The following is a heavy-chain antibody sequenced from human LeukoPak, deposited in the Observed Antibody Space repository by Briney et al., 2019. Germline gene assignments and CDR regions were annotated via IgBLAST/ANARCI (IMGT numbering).Heavy chain of an antibody. CDR2: INHSGST. CDR1: GGSFSGYY. D-gene: IGHD4/OR15-4a*01. CDR3: ARASGANSHFDY. J-gene: IGHJ4*02. V-gene: IGHV4-34*01. Sequence: PSETLSLTCAVYGGSFSGYYWSWIRQPPGKGLEWIGEINHSGSTNYNPSLKSRVTISVDTSKNQFSLRLSSVTAADTAVYYCARASGANSHFDYWGQGTLVTVSS.